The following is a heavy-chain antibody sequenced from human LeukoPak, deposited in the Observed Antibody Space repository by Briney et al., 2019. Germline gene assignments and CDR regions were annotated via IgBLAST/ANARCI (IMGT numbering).Heavy chain of an antibody. CDR3: ARAYGQVYFDN. D-gene: IGHD3-10*01. CDR1: GFTFSSYG. Sequence: GGSLRLSCAASGFTFSSYGMHWVRQAPGKGLEWVAVIWYDGSNKYYADSVKGRFTISRDNAKNSLSLQMNSLRAEDTAIYYCARAYGQVYFDNWGQGTLVTVSS. CDR2: IWYDGSNK. J-gene: IGHJ4*02. V-gene: IGHV3-33*03.